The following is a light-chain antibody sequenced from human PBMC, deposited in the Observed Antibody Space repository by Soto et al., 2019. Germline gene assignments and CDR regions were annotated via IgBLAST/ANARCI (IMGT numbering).Light chain of an antibody. CDR3: QQYNNWPPWT. J-gene: IGKJ1*01. CDR1: QSVSSN. Sequence: DIVLTQSPATLSVYPGERATLSCRASQSVSSNLAWYQQKPGQAPRLLIYGASTRATGIPARFSGSGSGTEFTLTISSLQSEDFAVYYCQQYNNWPPWTFGQGTKVDIK. CDR2: GAS. V-gene: IGKV3-15*01.